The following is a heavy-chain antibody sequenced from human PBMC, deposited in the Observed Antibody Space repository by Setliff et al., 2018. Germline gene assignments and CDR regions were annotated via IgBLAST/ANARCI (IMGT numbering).Heavy chain of an antibody. D-gene: IGHD3-16*02. CDR2: IHASGSP. Sequence: PSETLSLTCTVSGGSITSGSFYWSWIRQPAGKKLEWIGRIHASGSPDYNPSFKSRVTISRDTSTNQFSLKLTSVTAADTAVYYCRLWSHSYHNDYWGQGTLVTVSS. V-gene: IGHV4-61*02. J-gene: IGHJ4*02. CDR1: GGSITSGSFY. CDR3: RLWSHSYHNDY.